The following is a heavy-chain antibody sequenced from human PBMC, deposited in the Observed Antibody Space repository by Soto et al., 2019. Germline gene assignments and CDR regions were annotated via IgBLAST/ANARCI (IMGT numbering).Heavy chain of an antibody. D-gene: IGHD3-16*01. Sequence: SETLSLTCTVPGGSISSSSYYWGWIRQPPGKGLEWIGSIYYSGYTYYNPSLKSRVTISVDTSKNQFSLKLSSVTAADTAVYYCARHNGPLYVGYYYDMDVWGQGTTVTVSS. CDR2: IYYSGYT. J-gene: IGHJ6*02. CDR3: ARHNGPLYVGYYYDMDV. V-gene: IGHV4-39*01. CDR1: GGSISSSSYY.